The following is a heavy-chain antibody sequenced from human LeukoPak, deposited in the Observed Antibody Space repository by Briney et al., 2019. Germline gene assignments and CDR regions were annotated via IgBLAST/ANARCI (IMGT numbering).Heavy chain of an antibody. J-gene: IGHJ4*02. CDR3: ARGDYYDRSGYFDY. D-gene: IGHD3-22*01. Sequence: SVKVSCKASGGSFSNYIVTWLRLAPGQGLEWMGGIIPIFGTTNYAQKFQGRVTITADESTNTAYMELSSLRSEDTAVYYCARGDYYDRSGYFDYWGQGTLVTVSS. CDR2: IIPIFGTT. V-gene: IGHV1-69*13. CDR1: GGSFSNYI.